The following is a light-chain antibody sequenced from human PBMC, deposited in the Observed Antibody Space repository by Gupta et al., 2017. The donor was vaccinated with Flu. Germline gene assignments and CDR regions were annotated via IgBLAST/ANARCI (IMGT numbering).Light chain of an antibody. CDR1: QSSSSY. CDR2: DVS. J-gene: IGKJ4*01. Sequence: EIVLTQSPATLSLSPGEIATLSCRASQSSSSYLAWYQQKPGQAPRLLIDDVSNRATGIPASFSGSGSGTDFTLTIISLEPEDFAVYDCQQRSNWPLTFGGGTEVEIK. CDR3: QQRSNWPLT. V-gene: IGKV3-11*01.